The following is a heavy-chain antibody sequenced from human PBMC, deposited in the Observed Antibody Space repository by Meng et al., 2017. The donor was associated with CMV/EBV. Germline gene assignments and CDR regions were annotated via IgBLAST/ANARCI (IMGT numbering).Heavy chain of an antibody. D-gene: IGHD5-18*01. V-gene: IGHV3-30-3*01. CDR2: ISYDGSNK. Sequence: GESLKISCAASGFTFSSYAMHWVRQAPGKGLEWVAVISYDGSNKYYADSVKGRFTISRDNSKNTLYLQMNSLRAEDTAVYYCARDRRGYSYGYYYYGMDVWGQGTTVTVS. J-gene: IGHJ6*02. CDR1: GFTFSSYA. CDR3: ARDRRGYSYGYYYYGMDV.